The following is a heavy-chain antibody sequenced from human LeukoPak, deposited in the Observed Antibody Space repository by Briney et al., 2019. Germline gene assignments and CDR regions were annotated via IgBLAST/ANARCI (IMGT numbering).Heavy chain of an antibody. V-gene: IGHV1-8*01. CDR1: GYTFTSYD. Sequence: GASVKVSCKASGYTFTSYDINWVRQATGQGLEWMGWMNPNSGNTGYAQKFQGRVTMTRNTSISTAYMELSSLRFEDTAVYYCARGPPYSSGYYPPDYWGQGTLVTVSS. CDR3: ARGPPYSSGYYPPDY. D-gene: IGHD3-22*01. CDR2: MNPNSGNT. J-gene: IGHJ4*02.